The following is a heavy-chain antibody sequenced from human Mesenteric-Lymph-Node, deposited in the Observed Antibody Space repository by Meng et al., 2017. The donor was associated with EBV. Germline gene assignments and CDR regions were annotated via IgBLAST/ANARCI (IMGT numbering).Heavy chain of an antibody. J-gene: IGHJ4*02. Sequence: HVQLHEPGPGLVKPSGTLSLTCAVSGASISSDNWWSWVRQPPGEGLEWIGEIYHSGSNNYNPSLKSRVTISVDKSKRQFSLKLTSVTAADTAVYHCARFQRFGDFDWGQGTLVTVSS. CDR3: ARFQRFGDFD. D-gene: IGHD3-10*01. V-gene: IGHV4-4*02. CDR1: GASISSDNW. CDR2: IYHSGSN.